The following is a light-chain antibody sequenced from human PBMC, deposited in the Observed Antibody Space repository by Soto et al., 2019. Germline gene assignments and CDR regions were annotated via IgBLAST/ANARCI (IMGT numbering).Light chain of an antibody. J-gene: IGKJ2*01. CDR3: QHYGSSPPEYT. V-gene: IGKV3-20*01. Sequence: EIVLTQSPGTLSLSPGERAALSCRASQSVSASFLTWYQQKPGQAPRLLIYGASTRATGIPDRFSGGGSGTDLTLTISRLEPEDFAVYYCQHYGSSPPEYTFGQGTKLEMK. CDR2: GAS. CDR1: QSVSASF.